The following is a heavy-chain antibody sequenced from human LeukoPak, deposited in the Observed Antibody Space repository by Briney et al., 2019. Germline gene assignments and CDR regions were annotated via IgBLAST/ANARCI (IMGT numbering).Heavy chain of an antibody. Sequence: SETLSLTCTVSGGSISSYYWSWIRQPPGKGLEWIGSIYHSGSTYYNPSLKSRLTVSVDTSKNQFSLKLSSVTAADTAVYYCARTYSSTWYSYFDSWGQGTLVTVSS. V-gene: IGHV4-59*08. J-gene: IGHJ4*02. CDR3: ARTYSSTWYSYFDS. CDR2: IYHSGST. D-gene: IGHD6-13*01. CDR1: GGSISSYY.